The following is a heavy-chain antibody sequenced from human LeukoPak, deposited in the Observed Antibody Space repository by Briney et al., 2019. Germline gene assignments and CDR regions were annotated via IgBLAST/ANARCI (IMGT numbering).Heavy chain of an antibody. Sequence: SEALSLTCTVSGASISRYSWSWIRQPPGKGLEWIGYVHYSGSTYHNPSLTSRVTISVDTSKNQVSLKLSSVTAADTAVYYCARVVFSYDDYCDHWGQGALVTVSS. CDR1: GASISRYS. J-gene: IGHJ4*02. CDR2: VHYSGST. D-gene: IGHD5-18*01. V-gene: IGHV4-59*01. CDR3: ARVVFSYDDYCDH.